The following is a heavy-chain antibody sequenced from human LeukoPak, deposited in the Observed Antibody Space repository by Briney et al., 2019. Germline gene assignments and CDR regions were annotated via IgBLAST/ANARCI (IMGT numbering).Heavy chain of an antibody. J-gene: IGHJ4*02. CDR1: GYIFTSYG. CDR2: ISAYNGNT. CDR3: ARALRVLPSL. V-gene: IGHV1-18*01. Sequence: ASVKVSCKASGYIFTSYGIRGARQAPGQGLEWMGWISAYNGNTNYAQKLQGRVTMTTDTSTSTSYMELRSLRSDDTAVYYCARALRVLPSLWGQGTLVTVSS.